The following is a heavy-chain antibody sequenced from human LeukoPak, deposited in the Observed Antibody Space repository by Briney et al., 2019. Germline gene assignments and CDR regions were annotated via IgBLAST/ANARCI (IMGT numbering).Heavy chain of an antibody. Sequence: SGRSLRLSCAASGFTFSSYGMHWVRQAPSKGLEWVAFTRHDGSNKHYGDSVQGRFTISRDNSRNTLYLQMNSLRVEDTAMYYCAKDWSTDWSNWFDSWGPGSLVTVSS. D-gene: IGHD3-3*01. V-gene: IGHV3-30*02. CDR1: GFTFSSYG. CDR3: AKDWSTDWSNWFDS. J-gene: IGHJ5*01. CDR2: TRHDGSNK.